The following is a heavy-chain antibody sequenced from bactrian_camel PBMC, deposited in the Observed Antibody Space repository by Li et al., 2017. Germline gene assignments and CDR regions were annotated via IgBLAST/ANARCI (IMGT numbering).Heavy chain of an antibody. Sequence: HVQLVESGGGSVQAGGSLRLSCVASGHTACIRDMSWYRQAPGKEREFTSGIRRDNRKSYSDSVARRFTISQDNANNTVWLRMDSLKPDDTATYYCAATRGPLPVRWVFEEGRYKYWGQGTQVTVS. CDR1: GHTACIRD. CDR3: AATRGPLPVRWVFEEGRYKY. J-gene: IGHJ4*01. CDR2: IRRDNRK. D-gene: IGHD4*01. V-gene: IGHV3S53*01.